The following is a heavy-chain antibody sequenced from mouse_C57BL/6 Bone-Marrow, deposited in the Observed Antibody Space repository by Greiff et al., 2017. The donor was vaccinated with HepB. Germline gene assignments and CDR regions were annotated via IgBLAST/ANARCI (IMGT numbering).Heavy chain of an antibody. J-gene: IGHJ3*01. V-gene: IGHV1-81*01. D-gene: IGHD1-1*01. Sequence: VQLKESGAELARPGASVKLSCKASGYTFTSYGISWVKQRTGQGLEWIGEIYPRSGDTYYNEKFKGKATLTADKSSSTAYMELRSLTSEDSAVYFCARGTTVVAPFAYWGQGTLVTVPA. CDR2: IYPRSGDT. CDR1: GYTFTSYG. CDR3: ARGTTVVAPFAY.